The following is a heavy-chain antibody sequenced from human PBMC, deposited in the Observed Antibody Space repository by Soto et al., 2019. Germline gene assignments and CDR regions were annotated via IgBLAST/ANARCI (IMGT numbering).Heavy chain of an antibody. Sequence: SETLSLTCSVSGASVSSGSFYWSWIRQPPGKGLEWIGFIYNNETFNYNPSLKCRVTLSVDTSKHQFSPRLSSVTAADTAVYYRAPVPFRYRSSHNLDSWGQGALLTVSS. CDR1: GASVSSGSFY. V-gene: IGHV4-61*01. D-gene: IGHD6-19*01. CDR3: APVPFRYRSSHNLDS. CDR2: IYNNETF. J-gene: IGHJ4*02.